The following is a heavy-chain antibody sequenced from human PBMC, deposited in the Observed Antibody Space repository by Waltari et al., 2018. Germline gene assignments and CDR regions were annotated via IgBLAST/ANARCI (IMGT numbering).Heavy chain of an antibody. CDR2: ISYSGAT. CDR3: ATYIGASIGTAAFDV. J-gene: IGHJ3*01. CDR1: GGFFTSNRHY. Sequence: QLHLQESGPGLVQPSDTLSVTCTVSGGFFTSNRHYWGWFRQPPGKGLEWTATISYSGATYNNPSLKSRVTISGDTSKNQFSLKLSSVTAADTAVYYCATYIGASIGTAAFDVWGQGTMVTVSS. D-gene: IGHD3-16*01. V-gene: IGHV4-39*01.